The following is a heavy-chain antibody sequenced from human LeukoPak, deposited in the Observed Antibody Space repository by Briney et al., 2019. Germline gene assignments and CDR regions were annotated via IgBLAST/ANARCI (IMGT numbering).Heavy chain of an antibody. CDR2: IYHSGST. CDR1: GVSISSYY. D-gene: IGHD6-19*01. CDR3: ARGRVPGA. V-gene: IGHV4-59*01. Sequence: PSETLSHTCTVSGVSISSYYWSWIRQPPPRGLAWIGYIYHSGSTNSHPSLKSRVSMSLDTSKNQFSLNLSSVTAADTAVVYCARGRVPGAWGQGTLVSVSS. J-gene: IGHJ4*02.